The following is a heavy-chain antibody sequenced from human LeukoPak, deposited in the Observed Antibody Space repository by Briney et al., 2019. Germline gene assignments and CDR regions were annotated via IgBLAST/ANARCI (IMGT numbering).Heavy chain of an antibody. CDR3: ARTSRDLVQYSSSFNWFDP. Sequence: SETLSLTCAVYGGSFSGYYWGWIRQPPGKGLEWIGEINHSGSTNYNPSLKSRVTISVDTSKNQFSLKLSSVTAADTAVYYCARTSRDLVQYSSSFNWFDPWGQGTLVTVSS. J-gene: IGHJ5*02. D-gene: IGHD6-13*01. V-gene: IGHV4-34*01. CDR1: GGSFSGYY. CDR2: INHSGST.